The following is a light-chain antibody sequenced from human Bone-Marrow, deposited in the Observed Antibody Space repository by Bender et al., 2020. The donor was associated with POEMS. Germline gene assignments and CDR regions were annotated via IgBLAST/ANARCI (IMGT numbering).Light chain of an antibody. V-gene: IGLV2-14*02. CDR3: SSYAASNIVL. J-gene: IGLJ2*01. Sequence: QSALTQPASVSGSPGQSITISCTGMSSDVATYTLVSWYQLHPGKAPKLILYEGGERPFGVSSRFSGSKSGNTASLTVSGLQPGDEADYYCSSYAASNIVLFGGGTKLTVL. CDR1: SSDVATYTL. CDR2: EGG.